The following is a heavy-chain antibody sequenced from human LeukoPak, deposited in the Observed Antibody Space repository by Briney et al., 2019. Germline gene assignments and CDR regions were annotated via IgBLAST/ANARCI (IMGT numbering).Heavy chain of an antibody. CDR1: GFTFSSYG. V-gene: IGHV3-30*02. J-gene: IGHJ4*02. CDR2: IRYDGSNK. Sequence: GGSLRLSCAASGFTFSSYGMHWVRQAPGKGLEWVAFIRYDGSNKYYADSVKGRFTISRDNSKNTLYLQMNSLRAEDTAVYYCVRVQQWLAHFDYWGQGTLVTVSS. D-gene: IGHD6-19*01. CDR3: VRVQQWLAHFDY.